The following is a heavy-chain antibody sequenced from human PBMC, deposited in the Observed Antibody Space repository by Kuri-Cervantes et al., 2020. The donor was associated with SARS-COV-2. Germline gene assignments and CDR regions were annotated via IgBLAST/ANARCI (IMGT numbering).Heavy chain of an antibody. Sequence: SETLSLTCSVSGGSISSRNFYWGWIRQPPRKGLEWIGNIYYSGSTYYSPSLKSRVTISMDTSKDQFSLRLSSVTAADTAVCYCARVLRTASFDFWGQGTLVTVSS. D-gene: IGHD3-16*01. CDR1: GGSISSRNFY. V-gene: IGHV4-39*01. CDR3: ARVLRTASFDF. CDR2: IYYSGST. J-gene: IGHJ4*02.